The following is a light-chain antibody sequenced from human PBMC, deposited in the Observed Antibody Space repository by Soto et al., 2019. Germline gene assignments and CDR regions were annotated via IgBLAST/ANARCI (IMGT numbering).Light chain of an antibody. Sequence: AIQMTQSPSSLSASVGDRVTITCRASQGIRDELGWYQQKAGKAPNRLISAASRLQSGVPSRFSGRGSGTDFTLTISSLQPEDFATYYCLQDYDYPRTVGQGTKVDSK. V-gene: IGKV1-6*01. CDR3: LQDYDYPRT. J-gene: IGKJ1*01. CDR2: AAS. CDR1: QGIRDE.